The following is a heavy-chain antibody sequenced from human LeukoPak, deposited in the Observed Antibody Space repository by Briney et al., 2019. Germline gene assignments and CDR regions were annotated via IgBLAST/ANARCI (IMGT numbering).Heavy chain of an antibody. Sequence: GASVKVSCKASGYTFTSYDINWVRQATGQGLEWMGWMNPNSGNTGYAQKFQGRVTMTRNTSISIAYMELSSLRSEDTAVYYCARVQGYYDSSGYYREGWFDPWGQGTLVTVSS. D-gene: IGHD3-22*01. CDR2: MNPNSGNT. CDR3: ARVQGYYDSSGYYREGWFDP. J-gene: IGHJ5*02. CDR1: GYTFTSYD. V-gene: IGHV1-8*01.